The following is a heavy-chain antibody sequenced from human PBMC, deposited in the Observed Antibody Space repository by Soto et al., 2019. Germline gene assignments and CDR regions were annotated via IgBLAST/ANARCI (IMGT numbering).Heavy chain of an antibody. V-gene: IGHV3-21*01. CDR1: GFTFSSYS. D-gene: IGHD6-19*01. Sequence: SLRLSCAASGFTFSSYSMNWVRQAPGKGLEWVSSISSSSSYIYYADSVKGRFTISRDNAKNSLYLQMNSLRAEDTAVYYCARGDHSSGWPNWFDPWGQGTLVTVSS. CDR3: ARGDHSSGWPNWFDP. CDR2: ISSSSSYI. J-gene: IGHJ5*02.